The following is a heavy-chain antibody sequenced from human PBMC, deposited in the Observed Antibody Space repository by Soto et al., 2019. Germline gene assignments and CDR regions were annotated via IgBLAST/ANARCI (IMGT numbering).Heavy chain of an antibody. V-gene: IGHV3-73*02. CDR1: GFTFSGSA. D-gene: IGHD6-19*01. Sequence: EVQLVESGGGLVQPGGSLKLSCAASGFTFSGSAMHWVRQASGKGLEWVGHIRNKANSYATAYAASVKGRFTISRDDSKNTAYLQMNSLKTEDTAVYYGTRRRGYSSGGYYFDYWGQGTLVTVSS. CDR2: IRNKANSYAT. J-gene: IGHJ4*02. CDR3: TRRRGYSSGGYYFDY.